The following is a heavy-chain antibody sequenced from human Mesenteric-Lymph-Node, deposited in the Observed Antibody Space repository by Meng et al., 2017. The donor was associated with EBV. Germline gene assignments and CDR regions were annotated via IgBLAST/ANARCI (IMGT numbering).Heavy chain of an antibody. CDR3: ARGKTVGRSPWFDP. D-gene: IGHD4-11*01. J-gene: IGHJ5*02. CDR2: SNQSGST. V-gene: IGHV4-34*01. CDR1: GGSFSGYY. Sequence: QVHRQQWGAGLLKPSETLARACAVYGGSFSGYYWTWIRQSPGKGLEWIGESNQSGSTSYNPSLKSRVTISVDTSQNQFSLKLSPVTAADTAVYYCARGKTVGRSPWFDPWGQGTLVTVSS.